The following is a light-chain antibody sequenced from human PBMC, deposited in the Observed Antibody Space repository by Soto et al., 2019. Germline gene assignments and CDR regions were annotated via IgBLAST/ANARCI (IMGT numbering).Light chain of an antibody. Sequence: QSVLTQPPSASGTPGQRVTISCSGSSSNIGSNTVSWYQQLRGTAPKLVIYSNNQRPSGVPDRFSGSKSGTSASLAISGLQSEDEADYYCPAWDDSLNGWVFGAGTKLTVL. J-gene: IGLJ3*02. CDR3: PAWDDSLNGWV. CDR1: SSNIGSNT. V-gene: IGLV1-44*01. CDR2: SNN.